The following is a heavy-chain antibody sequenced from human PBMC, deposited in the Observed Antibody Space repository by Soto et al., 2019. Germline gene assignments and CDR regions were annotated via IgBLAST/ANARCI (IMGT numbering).Heavy chain of an antibody. CDR2: ISAYNGNT. V-gene: IGHV1-18*01. J-gene: IGHJ6*03. D-gene: IGHD3-10*01. Sequence: QVQLVQSGAEVKKPGASVKVSCKASGYTFTSYGISWVRQAPGQGLEWMGWISAYNGNTNYAQKLQGRVTMTKDTSTSTAYMELRSLRSDDTAVYYCARWIYGSGTPERYYYYYYMDVWGKGTTVTVSS. CDR3: ARWIYGSGTPERYYYYYYMDV. CDR1: GYTFTSYG.